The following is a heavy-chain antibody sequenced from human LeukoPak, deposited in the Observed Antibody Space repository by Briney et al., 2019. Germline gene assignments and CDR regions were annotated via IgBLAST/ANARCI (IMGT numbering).Heavy chain of an antibody. CDR1: GGSFSGYY. J-gene: IGHJ4*02. V-gene: IGHV4-34*01. Sequence: PSETLSLTCGVFGGSFSGYYLSWTRRPPGKGLEWIGEIHPSGRTDCNPSLKSRVTMSVDTSKNQFSLRLSSVTAADTAMYYCARGADFYKGGVDWGQGTLVTVSS. CDR3: ARGADFYKGGVD. D-gene: IGHD3-16*01. CDR2: IHPSGRT.